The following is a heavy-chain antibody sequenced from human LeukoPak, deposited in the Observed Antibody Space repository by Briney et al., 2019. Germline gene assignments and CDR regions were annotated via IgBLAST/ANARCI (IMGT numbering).Heavy chain of an antibody. Sequence: GGSLRLSCSASGFPFNSYAMHWVRQAPGKGLEYVSAISSNGGSTYYADSVKGRFTISRDNSKNTLYLQMSSLRAEDTAVYYCVKRSAYMVRGVIGGGEFDYWGQGTLVTVSS. V-gene: IGHV3-64D*06. CDR3: VKRSAYMVRGVIGGGEFDY. CDR1: GFPFNSYA. J-gene: IGHJ4*02. CDR2: ISSNGGST. D-gene: IGHD3-10*01.